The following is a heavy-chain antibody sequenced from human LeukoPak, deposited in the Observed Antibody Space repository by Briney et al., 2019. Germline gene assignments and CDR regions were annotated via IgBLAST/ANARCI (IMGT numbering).Heavy chain of an antibody. J-gene: IGHJ4*02. CDR2: ISSSGSTI. V-gene: IGHV3-11*01. D-gene: IGHD3-10*01. CDR3: ARGYYYGSGSYYPIDY. Sequence: GGSLRLSCTASGFTFGDYAMSWIRQAPGKGLEWVSYISSSGSTIYYADSVKGRFTISRDNAKNSLYLQMNSLRAEDTAVYYCARGYYYGSGSYYPIDYWGQGTLVTVSS. CDR1: GFTFGDYA.